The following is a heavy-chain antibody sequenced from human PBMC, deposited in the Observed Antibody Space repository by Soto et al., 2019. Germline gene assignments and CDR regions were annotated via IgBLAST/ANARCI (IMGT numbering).Heavy chain of an antibody. CDR3: ARVPGSLDP. CDR1: GYTFTSYD. V-gene: IGHV1-8*01. Sequence: ASVKVSCKASGYTFTSYDINWVRQATGQGLEWMGWMNTNSGNKGYAQKLQGRVTMTMDTSITTAYMELSSLTSEDTAVYYCARVPGSLDPWGQGTLVTVSS. D-gene: IGHD3-10*01. J-gene: IGHJ5*02. CDR2: MNTNSGNK.